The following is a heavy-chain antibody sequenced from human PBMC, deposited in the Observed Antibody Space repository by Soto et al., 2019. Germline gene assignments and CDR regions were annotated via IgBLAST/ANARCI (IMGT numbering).Heavy chain of an antibody. D-gene: IGHD1-26*01. Sequence: SVKVSCKASGGTFSSYAISWVRQAHGQGLEWMGGIIPIFGTANYAQKFQGRVTITADKSTSTAYMELSSLRSEDTAVYYCARAMGRELPAFDIWGHGTMVTVSS. J-gene: IGHJ3*02. CDR3: ARAMGRELPAFDI. CDR2: IIPIFGTA. CDR1: GGTFSSYA. V-gene: IGHV1-69*06.